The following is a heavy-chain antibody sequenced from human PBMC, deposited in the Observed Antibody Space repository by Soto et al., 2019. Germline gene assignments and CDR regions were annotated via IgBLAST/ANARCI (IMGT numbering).Heavy chain of an antibody. CDR2: INNGGSS. V-gene: IGHV4-34*01. Sequence: SETLSLTCAVYGGSFSGYYWSWIRLPPGKGLEWIGEINNGGSSNYNPSLKSRGSMSVGTSNNQFSLKLTSVTAADTAVYYCARGRGDGYNQNWYFDLWGRSTLVTVSS. CDR1: GGSFSGYY. CDR3: ARGRGDGYNQNWYFDL. D-gene: IGHD3-10*01. J-gene: IGHJ2*01.